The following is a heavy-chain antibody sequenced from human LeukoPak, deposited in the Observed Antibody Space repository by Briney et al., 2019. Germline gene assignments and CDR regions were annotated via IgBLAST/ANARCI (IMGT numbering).Heavy chain of an antibody. CDR1: GYSFTSYW. J-gene: IGHJ3*02. Sequence: GESLKISCKGSGYSFTSYWIGWVRQMPGKGLEWMGIIYPGDSDTRYSPSFHGQVTISADKSISTAYLQWSSLKASDTAMYYCARRDPCYDSSGDAFDIWGQGTMVTVSS. D-gene: IGHD3-22*01. CDR2: IYPGDSDT. CDR3: ARRDPCYDSSGDAFDI. V-gene: IGHV5-51*01.